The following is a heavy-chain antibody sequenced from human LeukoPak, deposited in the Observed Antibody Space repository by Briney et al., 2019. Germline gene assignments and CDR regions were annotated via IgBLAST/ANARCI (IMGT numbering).Heavy chain of an antibody. CDR1: GGSFSGYY. D-gene: IGHD1-1*01. J-gene: IGHJ5*02. CDR2: INHSGST. V-gene: IGHV4-34*01. Sequence: SETLSLTCAVYGGSFSGYYWSWIRLPPGKGLEWIGEINHSGSTNYNPSLKSRVTISVDTSKNQFSLKLSSVTAADTAVYYCARDGRPYRWFDPWGQGTLVTVSS. CDR3: ARDGRPYRWFDP.